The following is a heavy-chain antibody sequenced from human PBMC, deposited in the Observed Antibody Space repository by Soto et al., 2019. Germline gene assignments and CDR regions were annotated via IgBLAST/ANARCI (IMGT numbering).Heavy chain of an antibody. CDR1: GYSFAGYW. CDR3: ARPKGVPGVFDGFNV. CDR2: IYPGDSDT. Sequence: GESLKISCKGSGYSFAGYWIGWVRQMPGKGLDWMGVIYPGDSDTRYSPSFHGQVTISADKSISTAYLQWSSLKASDTAMYFCARPKGVPGVFDGFNVWGQGTMVTVSS. D-gene: IGHD3-10*01. V-gene: IGHV5-51*01. J-gene: IGHJ3*01.